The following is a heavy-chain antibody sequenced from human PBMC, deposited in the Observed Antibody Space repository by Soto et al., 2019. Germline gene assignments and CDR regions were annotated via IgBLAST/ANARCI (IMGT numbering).Heavy chain of an antibody. J-gene: IGHJ6*04. CDR1: GFTFSDYY. Sequence: PGGSLRLSCAASGFTFSDYYMSWIRQAPGKGLEWVSYISSSGSTIYYADSVKGRFTISRDNAKNSLYLQMNSLRAEDTAVYYRARDRGIRFLEWLMDVWGKGTTVTVSS. CDR2: ISSSGSTI. V-gene: IGHV3-11*01. D-gene: IGHD3-3*01. CDR3: ARDRGIRFLEWLMDV.